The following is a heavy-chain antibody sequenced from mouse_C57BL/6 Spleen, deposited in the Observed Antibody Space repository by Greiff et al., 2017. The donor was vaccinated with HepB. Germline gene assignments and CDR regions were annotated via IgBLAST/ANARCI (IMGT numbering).Heavy chain of an antibody. V-gene: IGHV1-62-2*01. CDR3: ARHEASYYYGSMYYCDY. J-gene: IGHJ2*01. CDR2: FYPGSGSI. Sequence: VQLVESGAELVKPGASVKLSCKASGYTFTEYTIHWVKQRSGQGLEWIGWFYPGSGSIKYNEKFKDKATLTADKASSTVYMELSRLTSEDSAVYFCARHEASYYYGSMYYCDYWGKGTTLTASS. D-gene: IGHD1-1*01. CDR1: GYTFTEYT.